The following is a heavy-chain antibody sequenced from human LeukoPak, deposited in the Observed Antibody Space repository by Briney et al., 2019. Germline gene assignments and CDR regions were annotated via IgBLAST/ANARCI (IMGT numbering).Heavy chain of an antibody. Sequence: SETLSLTCSVSGDSITGYYWSWIRQPPGKGLEWIGYIYYSGSTNYNPSLKSRVTISVDTSKNQISLNMNSVTAADTAVYYCARDLSVGATGSWFAPWGQGTLVTVSS. CDR2: IYYSGST. CDR3: ARDLSVGATGSWFAP. V-gene: IGHV4-59*01. CDR1: GDSITGYY. J-gene: IGHJ5*02. D-gene: IGHD1-26*01.